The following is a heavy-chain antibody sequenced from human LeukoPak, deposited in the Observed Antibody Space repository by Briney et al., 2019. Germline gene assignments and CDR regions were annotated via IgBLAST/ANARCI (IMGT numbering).Heavy chain of an antibody. D-gene: IGHD1/OR15-1a*01. J-gene: IGHJ4*02. Sequence: GGSLRLSCTASGFAFSSYWMFWVRQAPGKGLVWVSRINTDGASTTYGDPAKGRFTTSRDNAKNTLFLQMNSLRVEDTAVYYCARGTATTAGIDYWGQGTLVTVSS. CDR2: INTDGAST. V-gene: IGHV3-74*01. CDR3: ARGTATTAGIDY. CDR1: GFAFSSYW.